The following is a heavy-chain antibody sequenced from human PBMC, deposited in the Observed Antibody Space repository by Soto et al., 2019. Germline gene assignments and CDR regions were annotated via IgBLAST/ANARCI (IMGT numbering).Heavy chain of an antibody. D-gene: IGHD6-19*01. CDR2: FYPEDGET. V-gene: IGHV1-24*01. Sequence: ASVKVSCKVSGYTLTELSMHWVRQAPGKGLEWMGGFYPEDGETIYAQKFQGRVTMTEDTSTDTAYMELSSLRSEDTAVYYCVTETVAGTADDFDIWGQGTMVTVSS. CDR3: VTETVAGTADDFDI. CDR1: GYTLTELS. J-gene: IGHJ3*02.